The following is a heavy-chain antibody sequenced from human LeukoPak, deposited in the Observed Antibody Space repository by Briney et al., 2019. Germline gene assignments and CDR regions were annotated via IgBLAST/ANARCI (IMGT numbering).Heavy chain of an antibody. V-gene: IGHV1-18*01. J-gene: IGHJ5*02. D-gene: IGHD3-10*01. CDR1: GSTFTSYG. Sequence: ASVKVSCKASGSTFTSYGISWVRQAPGQGLEWMGWISAYNGNTNYAQKLQGRVTMTTDTSTSTAYMELRSLRSDDTAVYYCARAPGSGSNLNWFDPWGQGTLVTVSS. CDR2: ISAYNGNT. CDR3: ARAPGSGSNLNWFDP.